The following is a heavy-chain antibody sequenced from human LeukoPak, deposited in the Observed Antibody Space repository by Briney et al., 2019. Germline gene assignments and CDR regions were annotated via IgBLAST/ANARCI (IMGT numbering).Heavy chain of an antibody. D-gene: IGHD1-26*01. V-gene: IGHV1-8*01. J-gene: IGHJ4*02. CDR1: GYTFTSYD. CDR2: MNPKSGNT. CDR3: ARVTGSIDY. Sequence: GASVKVSCKASGYTFTSYDINWVRQATGQGLEWMGWMNPKSGNTGYAQKFQGRVTMTRDTSMSTAYMELGSLRSEDTAVYYRARVTGSIDYWGQGTLVTVSS.